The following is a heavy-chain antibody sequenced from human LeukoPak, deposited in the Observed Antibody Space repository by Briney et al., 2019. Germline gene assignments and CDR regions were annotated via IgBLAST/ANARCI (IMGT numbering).Heavy chain of an antibody. J-gene: IGHJ4*02. V-gene: IGHV3-49*04. Sequence: GGSLRLSCTTSGISFGEYAMSWVRQAPGKGLEWLGFIRTKPYGETTEYAASVRGRVTISRDDSTSIAYLQMNSLKADDTAIYYCLCRGMSGQSAARAPAYWGQGTLVTVSS. D-gene: IGHD6-25*01. CDR2: IRTKPYGETT. CDR3: LCRGMSGQSAARAPAY. CDR1: GISFGEYA.